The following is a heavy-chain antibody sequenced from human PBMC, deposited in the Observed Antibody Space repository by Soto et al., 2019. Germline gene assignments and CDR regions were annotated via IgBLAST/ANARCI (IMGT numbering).Heavy chain of an antibody. V-gene: IGHV4-59*01. Sequence: SETLSLTCAVSGGSISSYYLSWIRQPPGKGLEWIGYIYYSGSTNYNPSLKSRVTISVDTSKNQFSLKLSSVTAADTAVYYCARSRYTSGWWTPPFDYWGQGTLVTVSS. D-gene: IGHD6-19*01. CDR1: GGSISSYY. CDR2: IYYSGST. CDR3: ARSRYTSGWWTPPFDY. J-gene: IGHJ4*02.